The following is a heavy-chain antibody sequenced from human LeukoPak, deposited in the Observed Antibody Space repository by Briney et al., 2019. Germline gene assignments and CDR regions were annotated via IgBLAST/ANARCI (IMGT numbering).Heavy chain of an antibody. CDR3: ARETITYGSGSYYRFDP. CDR1: GGSISSYY. CDR2: IYYSGST. V-gene: IGHV4-59*01. Sequence: PSETLSLPCPVSGGSISSYYWSWIRQPPGKGLEWIGYIYYSGSTNYNPSLKSRVTISVDTSKNQFSLKLSSVTAADTAVYYCARETITYGSGSYYRFDPWGQGTLVTVSS. D-gene: IGHD3-10*01. J-gene: IGHJ5*02.